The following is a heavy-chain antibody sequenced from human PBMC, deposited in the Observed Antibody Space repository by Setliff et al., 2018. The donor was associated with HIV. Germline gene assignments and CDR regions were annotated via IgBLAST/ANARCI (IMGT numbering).Heavy chain of an antibody. J-gene: IGHJ6*03. Sequence: ASVKVSCKTAEYTSASYVINWVRQAAGQGLEWMGWIDPKSGNTGYAQEFQGRVTMTSDTSISTAYMELSRLRSDDTAVYYCARVVPATTSDYYYYMDVWGKGTTVTVSS. CDR2: IDPKSGNT. V-gene: IGHV1-8*01. CDR1: EYTSASYV. CDR3: ARVVPATTSDYYYYMDV. D-gene: IGHD1-26*01.